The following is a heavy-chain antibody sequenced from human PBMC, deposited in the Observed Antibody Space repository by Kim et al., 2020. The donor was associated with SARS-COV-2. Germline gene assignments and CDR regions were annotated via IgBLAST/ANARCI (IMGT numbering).Heavy chain of an antibody. J-gene: IGHJ6*02. CDR3: ASHGSGSYPHAYYYYGMDV. D-gene: IGHD3-10*01. Sequence: GGSLRLSCAASGFTFSSYGMHWVRQAPGKGLEWVAVISYDGSNKYYADSVKGRFTISRDNSKNTLYLQMNSLRAEDTAVYYCASHGSGSYPHAYYYYGMDVWGHGTTVTVSS. V-gene: IGHV3-33*05. CDR1: GFTFSSYG. CDR2: ISYDGSNK.